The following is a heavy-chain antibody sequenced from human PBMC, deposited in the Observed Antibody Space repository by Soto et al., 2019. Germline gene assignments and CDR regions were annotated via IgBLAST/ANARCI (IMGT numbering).Heavy chain of an antibody. CDR3: ARDNDEVVTATALDV. CDR1: GFTFSSYS. J-gene: IGHJ6*02. Sequence: EVQLVESGGGLVKPGGSLRLSCAASGFTFSSYSMNWVRQAPGKGLDWVSSISVSGSYIYYADSVKGRFTIPRDNAKNPLYQQMNSLRAEDTAVYYCARDNDEVVTATALDVWGQGTTVTVSS. V-gene: IGHV3-21*01. CDR2: ISVSGSYI. D-gene: IGHD2-21*02.